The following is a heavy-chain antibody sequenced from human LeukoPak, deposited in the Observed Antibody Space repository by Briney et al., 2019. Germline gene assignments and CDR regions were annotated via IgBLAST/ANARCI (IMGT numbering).Heavy chain of an antibody. CDR3: ARDPDFWSGYYNFDY. CDR2: IYHSGST. V-gene: IGHV4-38-2*02. D-gene: IGHD3-3*01. J-gene: IGHJ4*02. CDR1: GYSISSGYY. Sequence: SETLSLTCTVSGYSISSGYYWGWIRQPPGKGLEWIGSIYHSGSTYYNPSLKSRVTISVATSKSQFSLKLNSVTAADTAVYYCARDPDFWSGYYNFDYWGQGTLVTVSS.